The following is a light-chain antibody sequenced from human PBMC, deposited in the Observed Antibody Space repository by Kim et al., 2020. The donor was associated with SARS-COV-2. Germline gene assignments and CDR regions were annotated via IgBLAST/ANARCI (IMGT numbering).Light chain of an antibody. CDR1: KLGDKY. V-gene: IGLV3-1*01. CDR2: QNT. CDR3: QAWDSSTNWK. Sequence: SYELTQPPSASVSPGQTASITRSGDKLGDKYACWYQQKPGQSPVMVIYQNTKRPSGISERFSGSNSGNTATLTISGTQALDEADYYCQAWDSSTNWKFGGGTKLTVL. J-gene: IGLJ3*02.